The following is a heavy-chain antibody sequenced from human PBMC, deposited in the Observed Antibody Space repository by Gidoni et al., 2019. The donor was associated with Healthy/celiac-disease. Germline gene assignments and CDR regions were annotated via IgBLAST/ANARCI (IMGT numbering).Heavy chain of an antibody. D-gene: IGHD6-19*01. Sequence: EVQLVESGGGLVQPGRSLRRSCAASGFTFDDYAMHWVRQAPGKGLEWVSGISWNSGSIGYADSVKGRFTISRDNAKNSLYLQMNSLRAEDTALYYCAKDLSGGIAVAGTDWGQGTLVTVSS. CDR2: ISWNSGSI. V-gene: IGHV3-9*01. J-gene: IGHJ4*02. CDR3: AKDLSGGIAVAGTD. CDR1: GFTFDDYA.